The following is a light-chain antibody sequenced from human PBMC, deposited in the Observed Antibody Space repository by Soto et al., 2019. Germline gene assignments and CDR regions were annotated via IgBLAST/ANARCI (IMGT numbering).Light chain of an antibody. V-gene: IGKV1-39*01. Sequence: DIKMTQSPSSLSASVGDRVTITCRASQSISSYLNWYQQKPGKAPKLLIYAASSLQSGVPSRFSGSGSGTEFTLTISSLQPDDFATYYCQQSYSTPITFGQGTRLE. J-gene: IGKJ5*01. CDR3: QQSYSTPIT. CDR1: QSISSY. CDR2: AAS.